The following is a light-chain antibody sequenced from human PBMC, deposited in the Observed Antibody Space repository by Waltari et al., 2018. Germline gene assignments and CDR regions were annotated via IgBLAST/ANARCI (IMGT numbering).Light chain of an antibody. V-gene: IGLV1-44*01. Sequence: QSVVTQPPPASGTPGQRVTIPCSGITFHIGSNRLCWFQQLPGTAPKLLLYGNDHRPSGVPDRFSGSKSGTSASLAISGLQSEDEADYYCATWDGSQRVFGTGTKVTVL. J-gene: IGLJ1*01. CDR2: GND. CDR3: ATWDGSQRV. CDR1: TFHIGSNR.